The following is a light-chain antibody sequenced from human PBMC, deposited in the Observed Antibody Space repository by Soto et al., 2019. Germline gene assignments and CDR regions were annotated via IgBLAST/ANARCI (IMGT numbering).Light chain of an antibody. CDR1: SSDVGGYNY. Sequence: LTQPRSVSGSPGQSVTISCTGTSSDVGGYNYVSWYQHHPGKAPKLMIYDVSQRPSGVPARFSGSKSGNTASLTISGLQAEDEADYYCCSYAGSYLVFGGGTKLTVL. J-gene: IGLJ2*01. CDR3: CSYAGSYLV. V-gene: IGLV2-11*01. CDR2: DVS.